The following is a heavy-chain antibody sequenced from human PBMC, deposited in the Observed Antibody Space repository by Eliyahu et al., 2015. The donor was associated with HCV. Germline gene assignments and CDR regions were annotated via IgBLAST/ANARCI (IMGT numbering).Heavy chain of an antibody. V-gene: IGHV1-18*01. CDR2: INGNNGET. J-gene: IGHJ4*02. Sequence: SHGVAWVRQAPGQGLEWMGWINGNNGETKYAQKFQGRVTLTTDSSTRTVYMDLRSLRSDDTAVYYCARVNMRYYDFWSGYSDLDYWGQGTMVTVSS. D-gene: IGHD3-3*01. CDR1: SHG. CDR3: ARVNMRYYDFWSGYSDLDY.